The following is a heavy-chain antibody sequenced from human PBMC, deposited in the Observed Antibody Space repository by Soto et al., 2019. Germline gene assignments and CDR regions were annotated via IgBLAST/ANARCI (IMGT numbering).Heavy chain of an antibody. D-gene: IGHD6-13*01. Sequence: SETLSLTCAGSCGSISSSNWWSWVRQPPGKGLEWIGEIYHSGSTNYNPSLKSRVTISVDKSKNQFSLKLSSVTAADTAVYYCARRGPIAAAGNGRKYNWFDPWGQGTLVTVSS. CDR3: ARRGPIAAAGNGRKYNWFDP. J-gene: IGHJ5*02. V-gene: IGHV4-4*02. CDR2: IYHSGST. CDR1: CGSISSSNW.